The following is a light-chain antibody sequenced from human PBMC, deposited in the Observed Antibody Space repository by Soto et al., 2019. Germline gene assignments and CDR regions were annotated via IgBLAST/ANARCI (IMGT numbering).Light chain of an antibody. Sequence: EIVMTQSPATLSVSPGERATLSCRASQSVSSNLAWYQQKPGQAPRLLIYGASTRATGIPARFSGSGSGTEFTLTISSLQSEDFAVYYCQQYNNWPFFFGGGNKV. CDR3: QQYNNWPFF. CDR1: QSVSSN. CDR2: GAS. J-gene: IGKJ4*01. V-gene: IGKV3-15*01.